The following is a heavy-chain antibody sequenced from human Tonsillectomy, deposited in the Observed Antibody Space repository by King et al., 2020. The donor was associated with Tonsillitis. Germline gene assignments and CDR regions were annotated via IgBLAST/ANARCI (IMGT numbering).Heavy chain of an antibody. D-gene: IGHD3/OR15-3a*01. V-gene: IGHV4-61*01. CDR1: GGSVSSGSYY. CDR2: IYYSGST. CDR3: AIVDYSWFDP. Sequence: QLQESGPGLVKPSETLSLTCTVSGGSVSSGSYYWSWIRQPPGKGLEWIGYIYYSGSTNYNPSLKSRVTISVDTSKNQFSLKLSSVTAADTAVYYCAIVDYSWFDPWGQGTLVTVSS. J-gene: IGHJ5*02.